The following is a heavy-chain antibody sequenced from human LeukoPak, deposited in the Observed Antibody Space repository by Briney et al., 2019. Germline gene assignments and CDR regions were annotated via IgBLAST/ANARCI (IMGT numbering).Heavy chain of an antibody. J-gene: IGHJ4*02. V-gene: IGHV3-30*03. CDR2: ISYDGSNK. Sequence: GRSLRLSCAASGFTFSSYAMHWVRQAPGKGLEWVAVISYDGSNKYYADSVKGRFTNSRDNSKNTLYLQMNSLRAEDTAVYYCVGYISWYYFDYWGQGTLVTVSS. D-gene: IGHD6-13*01. CDR1: GFTFSSYA. CDR3: VGYISWYYFDY.